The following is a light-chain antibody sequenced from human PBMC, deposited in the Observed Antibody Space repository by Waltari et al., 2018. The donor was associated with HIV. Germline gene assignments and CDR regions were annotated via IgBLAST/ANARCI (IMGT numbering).Light chain of an antibody. Sequence: ELVFTQTPATLSVSPGERAILSCRASQSVSRHLVWYQKKSGQAPRLLIYETSTRAAGTPGRFTGSGSGTDFALTITGVEPADVAVYYCQQRGTWPPVTFGGGTKVEI. V-gene: IGKV3-11*01. J-gene: IGKJ4*01. CDR2: ETS. CDR1: QSVSRH. CDR3: QQRGTWPPVT.